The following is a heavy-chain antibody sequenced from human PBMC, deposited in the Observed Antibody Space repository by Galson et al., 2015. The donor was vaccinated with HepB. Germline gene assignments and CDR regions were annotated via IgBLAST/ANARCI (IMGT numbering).Heavy chain of an antibody. CDR1: GYTFTSYG. J-gene: IGHJ2*01. D-gene: IGHD6-6*01. CDR3: ARGIAVRPHWYFDL. V-gene: IGHV1-18*01. Sequence: SVKVSCKASGYTFTSYGISWVRQAPGQGLEWMGWISAYNGNTNYAQKLQGRVTMTTDTSTSTFYMELSSLRSEDTAVFYCARGIAVRPHWYFDLWGRGTLVTVSS. CDR2: ISAYNGNT.